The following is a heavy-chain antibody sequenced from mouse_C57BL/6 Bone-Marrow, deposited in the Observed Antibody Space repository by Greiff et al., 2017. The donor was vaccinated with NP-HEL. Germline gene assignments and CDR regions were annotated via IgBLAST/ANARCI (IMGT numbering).Heavy chain of an antibody. CDR2: ISDGGSYT. D-gene: IGHD1-1*01. CDR3: AREGYYGAY. CDR1: GFTFSSYA. V-gene: IGHV5-4*01. J-gene: IGHJ3*01. Sequence: EVKLVESGGGLVKPGGSLKLSCAASGFTFSSYAMSWVRQTPEKRLEWVATISDGGSYTYYPANVKGRFTISRDNAKNNLYLQMSHLKSEDTAMYYCAREGYYGAYWGQGTLVTVSA.